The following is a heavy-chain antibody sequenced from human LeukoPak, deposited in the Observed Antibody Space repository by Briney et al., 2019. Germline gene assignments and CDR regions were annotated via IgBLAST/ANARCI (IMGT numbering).Heavy chain of an antibody. D-gene: IGHD3-10*01. CDR3: ARGQRVRGVNTFDY. V-gene: IGHV4-34*01. CDR2: INHSGST. J-gene: IGHJ4*02. CDR1: GGPFSGYY. Sequence: ASETLSLTCAVYGGPFSGYYWSWIRQPPGKGLEWIGEINHSGSTNYNPSLKSRVTISVDTSKNQFSLKLSSVTAADTAVYYCARGQRVRGVNTFDYWGQGTLVTVSS.